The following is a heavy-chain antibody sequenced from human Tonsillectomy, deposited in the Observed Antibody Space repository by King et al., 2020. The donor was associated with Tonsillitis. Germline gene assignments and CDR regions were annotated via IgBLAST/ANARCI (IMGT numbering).Heavy chain of an antibody. Sequence: QLVQSGGGVVQPGRSLRLSCAASGFTFSSYGMHWVRQAPGKGLEWVAVIWYDGSNKYYADSVKGRFTISRENSKNTLYLQMNSLRAEDTAVYYCARDREYYYDSSGYSYYFDYWGQGTLVTVSS. CDR1: GFTFSSYG. V-gene: IGHV3-33*01. D-gene: IGHD3-22*01. CDR2: IWYDGSNK. J-gene: IGHJ4*02. CDR3: ARDREYYYDSSGYSYYFDY.